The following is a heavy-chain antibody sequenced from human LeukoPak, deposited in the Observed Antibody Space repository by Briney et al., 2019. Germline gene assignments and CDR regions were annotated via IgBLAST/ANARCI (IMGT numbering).Heavy chain of an antibody. Sequence: SETLSLTCTVSGGSVSSDSYHWSWIRQPPGKGLEWIGYVYYTGSTKDNPSLKSRVTISVDTSKNQSSLKLSSVTAADTAVYYCARGNPNIQLWSGSFFDYWGQGTLVTVSS. J-gene: IGHJ4*02. CDR2: VYYTGST. D-gene: IGHD5-18*01. CDR1: GGSVSSDSYH. CDR3: ARGNPNIQLWSGSFFDY. V-gene: IGHV4-61*01.